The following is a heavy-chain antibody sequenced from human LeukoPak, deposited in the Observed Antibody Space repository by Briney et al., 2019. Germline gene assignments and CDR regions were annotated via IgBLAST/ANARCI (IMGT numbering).Heavy chain of an antibody. CDR2: IYPGDSDT. CDR3: ARFTNYYGSSGLNWFDP. Sequence: GESLKISCKGSGYSFTSYWIGWVRQMPGKGLEWMGIIYPGDSDTRYSPSFQGQVTISADKSISTAYLQWSSLKASDTAMYYCARFTNYYGSSGLNWFDPWGQGTLVTVSS. V-gene: IGHV5-51*01. CDR1: GYSFTSYW. D-gene: IGHD3-22*01. J-gene: IGHJ5*02.